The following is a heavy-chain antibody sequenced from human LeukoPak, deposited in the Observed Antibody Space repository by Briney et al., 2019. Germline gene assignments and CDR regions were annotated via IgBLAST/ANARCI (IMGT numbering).Heavy chain of an antibody. V-gene: IGHV4-34*01. J-gene: IGHJ4*02. CDR3: ARALDSSGWYADFD. CDR1: GGSFSGYY. CDR2: INHSGST. Sequence: SETLSLTCAVYGGSFSGYYWSWIRQPPGKGLEWIGEINHSGSTNYNPSLKSRVTISVDTSKNQFSLKLSSVTAADTAVYYCARALDSSGWYADFDWGQGTLVTVSS. D-gene: IGHD6-19*01.